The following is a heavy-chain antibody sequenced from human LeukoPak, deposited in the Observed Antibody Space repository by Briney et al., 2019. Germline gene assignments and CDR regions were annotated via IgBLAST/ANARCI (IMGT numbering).Heavy chain of an antibody. V-gene: IGHV4-61*02. Sequence: SQTLSLTCTVSGGSVSSGSYYWSWIRQPAGKGLEWIGRISTSGSTNYNPSLKSRVTISRDTSKNQFSLKLSSVTAADTAVYYCASQVGYFDYWRQGPLVTVSS. D-gene: IGHD1-26*01. J-gene: IGHJ4*02. CDR1: GGSVSSGSYY. CDR2: ISTSGST. CDR3: ASQVGYFDY.